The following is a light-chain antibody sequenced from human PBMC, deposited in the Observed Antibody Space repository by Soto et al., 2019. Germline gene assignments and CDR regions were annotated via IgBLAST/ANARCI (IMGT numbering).Light chain of an antibody. V-gene: IGLV2-14*01. CDR1: SSDVGDYNY. CDR3: SSYTSSSTLVV. CDR2: DVS. J-gene: IGLJ2*01. Sequence: QSALTQPASVSGSPGQSITISCTGTSSDVGDYNYVSWYQQDPGKAPKLMIYDVSNRPSGVSNRFSGSKSGNTASLTISRLQAEDEADYYCSSYTSSSTLVVFGGGTQLTVL.